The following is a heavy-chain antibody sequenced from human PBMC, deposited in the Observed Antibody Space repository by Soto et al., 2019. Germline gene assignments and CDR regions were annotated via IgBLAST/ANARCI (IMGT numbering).Heavy chain of an antibody. Sequence: GGSLRLSCAASGFTFSSYAMSWVRQAPGKGLEWVSAISGSGGSTYYADSVKGRFTISRDNSKNTLYLQMNSLRAEDTAVYYCAKEEKYYDILTSNYYYYYYMDVWGTGTTVTVSS. V-gene: IGHV3-23*01. CDR3: AKEEKYYDILTSNYYYYYYMDV. CDR2: ISGSGGST. J-gene: IGHJ6*03. D-gene: IGHD3-9*01. CDR1: GFTFSSYA.